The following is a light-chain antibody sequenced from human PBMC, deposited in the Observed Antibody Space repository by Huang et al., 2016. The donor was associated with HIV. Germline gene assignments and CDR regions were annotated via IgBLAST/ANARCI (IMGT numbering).Light chain of an antibody. Sequence: EIVLTQSPGTLSLSPGERASLSCRASQSLRSRYFAWYQQKPGQAPRLLIYYTSISATDIPYRFSGSGSGTDFTLTISRLEPEDFAIYYCQQYGSSPPYTFGQGTKLEIK. CDR3: QQYGSSPPYT. J-gene: IGKJ2*01. V-gene: IGKV3-20*01. CDR1: QSLRSRY. CDR2: YTS.